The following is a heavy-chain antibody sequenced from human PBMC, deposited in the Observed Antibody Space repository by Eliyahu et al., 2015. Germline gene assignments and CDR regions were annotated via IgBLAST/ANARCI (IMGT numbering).Heavy chain of an antibody. CDR1: GFRXPXXG. D-gene: IGHD2-2*01. Sequence: QVQLVESGGGVVQPGGSLRLSCVASGFRXPXXGXPWVRQAPGKGLEGVAFIRYDGSDENYADSVKGRFTISRDDSKNTVYLQMNSLRAEDTAVYYCAQDRLYSSIQDLETYYYGMDVWGQGTTVTVSS. V-gene: IGHV3-30*02. CDR3: AQDRLYSSIQDLETYYYGMDV. J-gene: IGHJ6*02. CDR2: IRYDGSDE.